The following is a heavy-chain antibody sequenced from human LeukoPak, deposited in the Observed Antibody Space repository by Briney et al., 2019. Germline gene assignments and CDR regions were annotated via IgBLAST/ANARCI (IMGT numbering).Heavy chain of an antibody. CDR3: ARVHSQQLIRGFDY. CDR1: GYTFTSYG. CDR2: ISAYNGNT. Sequence: GASVKVSCKASGYTFTSYGISWVRQAPGQGLEWMGWISAYNGNTNYAQKFQGRVIITRDTPASTAYMDLSSLRPEDTAVYYCARVHSQQLIRGFDYWGPGTRVTVSS. D-gene: IGHD3-16*01. J-gene: IGHJ4*02. V-gene: IGHV1-18*01.